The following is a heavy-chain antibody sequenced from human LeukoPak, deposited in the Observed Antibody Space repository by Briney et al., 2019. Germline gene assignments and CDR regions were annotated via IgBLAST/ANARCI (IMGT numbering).Heavy chain of an antibody. V-gene: IGHV3-33*01. J-gene: IGHJ5*02. CDR1: GFTFSSYG. CDR2: IWYDGSNK. D-gene: IGHD4-17*01. CDR3: ARDRDYGDPTNWFDP. Sequence: GRSLRLSCAASGFTFSSYGMHWARQAPGKGLEWVAVIWYDGSNKYYADSVKGRFTISRDNSKNTLYLQMNSLRAEDTAVYYCARDRDYGDPTNWFDPWGQGTLVTVSS.